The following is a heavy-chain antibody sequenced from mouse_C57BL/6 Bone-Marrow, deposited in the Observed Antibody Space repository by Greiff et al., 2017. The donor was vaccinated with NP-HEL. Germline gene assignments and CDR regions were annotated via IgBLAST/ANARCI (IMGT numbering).Heavy chain of an antibody. CDR3: ARDRWGEDYAMDY. Sequence: EVKLVESGPELVKPGASVKISCKASGYSFTGYYMNWVKQSPEKSLEWIGEINPSTGGTTYNQKFKAKATLTVDKSSSTAYMQLKSLTSEDSAVYYCARDRWGEDYAMDYWGQGTSVTVSS. V-gene: IGHV1-42*01. CDR1: GYSFTGYY. J-gene: IGHJ4*01. CDR2: INPSTGGT.